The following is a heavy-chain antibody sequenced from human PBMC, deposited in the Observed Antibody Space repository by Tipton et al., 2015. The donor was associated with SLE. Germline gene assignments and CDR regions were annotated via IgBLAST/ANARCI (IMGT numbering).Heavy chain of an antibody. J-gene: IGHJ4*02. V-gene: IGHV4-59*01. D-gene: IGHD6-6*01. CDR2: IYYSGST. CDR1: GYTFTSYG. CDR3: ARDLAARGGHYFDY. Sequence: QVQLVQSGAEVKKPGASVKVSCKASGYTFTSYGINWVRQPPGKGLEWIGYIYYSGSTNYNPSLKSRVTISVDTSKNQFSLKLSSVTAADTAVYYCARDLAARGGHYFDYWGQGTLVTVSS.